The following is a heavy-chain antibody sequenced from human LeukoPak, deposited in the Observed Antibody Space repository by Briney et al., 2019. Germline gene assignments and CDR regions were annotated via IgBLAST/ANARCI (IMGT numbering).Heavy chain of an antibody. CDR1: GFTFSSYG. CDR3: AKDTSSGYYDSSGYYYGNYFDY. CDR2: ISYDGSNK. Sequence: GRCLRLSCAASGFTFSSYGMHWVRQAPGKGLEWVAVISYDGSNKYYADSVKGRFTISRDNSKNTLYLQMNSLRDEDTALYSCAKDTSSGYYDSSGYYYGNYFDYWGQGTLVTVSS. J-gene: IGHJ4*02. V-gene: IGHV3-30*18. D-gene: IGHD3-22*01.